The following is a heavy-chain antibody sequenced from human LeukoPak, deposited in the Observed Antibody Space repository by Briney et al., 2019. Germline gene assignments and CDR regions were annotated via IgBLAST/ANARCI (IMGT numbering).Heavy chain of an antibody. J-gene: IGHJ5*02. CDR3: ARGGPGIVGANNWFDP. V-gene: IGHV4-30-2*01. Sequence: PSETLSLTCTVSGGSISSGGYYWSWIRQPPGKGLEWIGYIYHSGSTYYNPSLKSRVTISIDTSKNQFSLKLSSVTAADTAVYYCARGGPGIVGANNWFDPWGQGTLVTVSS. CDR2: IYHSGST. D-gene: IGHD1-26*01. CDR1: GGSISSGGYY.